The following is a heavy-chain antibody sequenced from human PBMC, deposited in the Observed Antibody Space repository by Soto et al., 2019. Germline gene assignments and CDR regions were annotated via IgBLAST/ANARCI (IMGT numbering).Heavy chain of an antibody. CDR2: IKSKTDGGTT. CDR3: TTDERGIFGVVISGYYYYGMDV. J-gene: IGHJ6*02. V-gene: IGHV3-15*01. D-gene: IGHD3-3*01. CDR1: GFTFSNAW. Sequence: SGGSLRLSCAASGFTFSNAWMIWVRQAPGKGPEWVGRIKSKTDGGTTDYAAPVKGRFTISRDDSKNTLYLQMNSLKTEDTAVYYCTTDERGIFGVVISGYYYYGMDVWGQGTTVTVS.